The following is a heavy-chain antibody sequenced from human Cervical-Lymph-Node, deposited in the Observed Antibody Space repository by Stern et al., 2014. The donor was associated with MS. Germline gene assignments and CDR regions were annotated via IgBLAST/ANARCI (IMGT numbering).Heavy chain of an antibody. CDR1: DLAFSTYW. CDR2: TNQAGSEK. CDR3: ANGGTTWN. Sequence: VQLVQSGGGEVQSGGSLRLSCVASDLAFSTYWMNWVRQAPGKGLQWVANTNQAGSEKYYVDSVKGRFPISRDNAKKSLYLQMNNLRSEDTAVYYCANGGTTWNWGQGTLVTVSS. V-gene: IGHV3-7*03. D-gene: IGHD1-1*01. J-gene: IGHJ4*02.